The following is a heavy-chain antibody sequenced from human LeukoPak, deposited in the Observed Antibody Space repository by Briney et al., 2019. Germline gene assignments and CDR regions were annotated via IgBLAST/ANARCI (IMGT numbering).Heavy chain of an antibody. V-gene: IGHV3-11*01. CDR1: GFTFSDYY. CDR3: ARAHSYYYDSSGYPNWLDP. Sequence: GGSLRLSCAASGFTFSDYYMSWIRQAPGKGLEWVSYISSSGSTIYYADSVKGRFTISRDNAKNSLYLQMNSLRAEDTAVYYCARAHSYYYDSSGYPNWLDPWGQGTLVTASS. D-gene: IGHD3-22*01. CDR2: ISSSGSTI. J-gene: IGHJ5*02.